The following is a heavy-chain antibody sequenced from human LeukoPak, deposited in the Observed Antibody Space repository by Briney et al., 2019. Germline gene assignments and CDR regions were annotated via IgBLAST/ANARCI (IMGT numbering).Heavy chain of an antibody. CDR2: IYYSGST. J-gene: IGHJ3*02. V-gene: IGHV4-59*01. CDR1: GGSISTYY. Sequence: PSETLSLTCTVSGGSISTYYWSWIRQPPGKGLEWIGYIYYSGSTNYNPSLKGRVTISVDTSKNQFSLKLSSVTAADTAVYYCARGDGDYGIDIWGQGTMVTVSS. CDR3: ARGDGDYGIDI. D-gene: IGHD4-17*01.